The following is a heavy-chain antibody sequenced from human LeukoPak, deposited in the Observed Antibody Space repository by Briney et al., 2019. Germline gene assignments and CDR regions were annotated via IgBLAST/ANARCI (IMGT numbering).Heavy chain of an antibody. Sequence: GGSLRLSCAASGFSLTSSAMTWVRQAPGKGLEWVSSLSGGSATTLYADSVKGRFTMSRDNSKSTLCLQMNNLRVDDTAIYYCAKGLGSSAFYSPVDFWGQGTLVTVSS. CDR2: LSGGSATT. J-gene: IGHJ4*02. CDR1: GFSLTSSA. CDR3: AKGLGSSAFYSPVDF. V-gene: IGHV3-23*01. D-gene: IGHD3-22*01.